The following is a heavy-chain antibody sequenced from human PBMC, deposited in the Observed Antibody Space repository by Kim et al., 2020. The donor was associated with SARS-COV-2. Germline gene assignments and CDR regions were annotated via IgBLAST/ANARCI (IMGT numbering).Heavy chain of an antibody. Sequence: SETLSLTCTVSGGSISSSSYYWGWIRQPPGKGLEWIGSIYYSGSTYYNPSLKSRVTISVDTSKNQFSLKLSSVTAADTAVYYCARQALKSTMVSPNWFDPWGQGTLVTVSS. CDR2: IYYSGST. D-gene: IGHD3-10*01. J-gene: IGHJ5*02. V-gene: IGHV4-39*01. CDR1: GGSISSSSYY. CDR3: ARQALKSTMVSPNWFDP.